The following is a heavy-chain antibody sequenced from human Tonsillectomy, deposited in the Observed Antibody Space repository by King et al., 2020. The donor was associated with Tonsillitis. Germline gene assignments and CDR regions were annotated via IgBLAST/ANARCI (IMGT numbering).Heavy chain of an antibody. CDR2: IYPADSDT. Sequence: QLVQAGAEVKKPGESLRISCQGSGYTFTTYWIAWVRQMPGKGLEWLGIIYPADSDTRYSPSSQGQVTISADKSIGTAYLQWSSLKASDTGRYFCARSGFYSSNWKAPGGRRRTPNWFDSWGQGTLVTVSS. D-gene: IGHD6-13*01. CDR3: ARSGFYSSNWKAPGGRRRTPNWFDS. CDR1: GYTFTTYW. J-gene: IGHJ5*01. V-gene: IGHV5-51*01.